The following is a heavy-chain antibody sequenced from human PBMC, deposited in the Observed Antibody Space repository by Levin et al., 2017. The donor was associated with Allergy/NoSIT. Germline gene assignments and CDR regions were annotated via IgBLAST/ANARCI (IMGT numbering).Heavy chain of an antibody. Sequence: PSETLSLTCNISGGSMSDYYWSWIRQSAGKRLEWIGRMYSSGNINQSGSINYNPTLKSRVTMSGDTSKNQFFLKLTTATAADTAVYYCARDLWPDLWGQGTLVTVSS. CDR3: ARDLWPDL. J-gene: IGHJ4*02. CDR1: GGSMSDYY. V-gene: IGHV4-4*07. CDR2: MYSSGNINQSGSI. D-gene: IGHD3-16*01.